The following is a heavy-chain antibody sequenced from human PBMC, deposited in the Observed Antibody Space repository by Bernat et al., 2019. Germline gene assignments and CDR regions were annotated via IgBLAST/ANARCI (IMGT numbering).Heavy chain of an antibody. CDR3: AREFVTIFGVNYYQYGMDV. CDR1: GFTFSSYW. CDR2: INSDGSGT. D-gene: IGHD3-3*01. Sequence: EVQLVESGGGLVQPGGSLRLSCAASGFTFSSYWMHWVRQAPGKGLVWVSRINSDGSGTRYADHVKGRYTISRDNAKNTLYLQMNSLRAEDTAVYYCAREFVTIFGVNYYQYGMDVWGQGTTVTVSS. V-gene: IGHV3-74*01. J-gene: IGHJ6*02.